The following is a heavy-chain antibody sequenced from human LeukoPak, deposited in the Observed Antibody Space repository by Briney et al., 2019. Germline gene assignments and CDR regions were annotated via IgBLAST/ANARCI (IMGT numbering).Heavy chain of an antibody. V-gene: IGHV5-51*01. D-gene: IGHD2-2*01. J-gene: IGHJ4*02. CDR2: IYPDDSET. CDR3: ARHRGDCTSTSCFHYYFDY. Sequence: GESLKISCKASGYSFTNYWIGWVRQIPGKGLEWMGIIYPDDSETRYSPSFQGQVTISADKSITTAYLQWSSLKASDTAMYFCARHRGDCTSTSCFHYYFDYWGQGTLVTVSS. CDR1: GYSFTNYW.